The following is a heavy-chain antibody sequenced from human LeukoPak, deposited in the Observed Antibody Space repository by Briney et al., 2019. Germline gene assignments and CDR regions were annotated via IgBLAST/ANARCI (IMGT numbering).Heavy chain of an antibody. CDR1: GYTFTGYY. J-gene: IGHJ4*02. V-gene: IGHV1-2*02. CDR2: INPNSGGT. CDR3: AREVEWLVLRGYFDY. D-gene: IGHD6-19*01. Sequence: ASVKVSCKASGYTFTGYYMHWVRQAPGQGLEWMGWINPNSGGTNYAQKFQGRVTMTRDTSISTAYMELSRLRSDDTAVYYCAREVEWLVLRGYFDYLGQGTLVTVSS.